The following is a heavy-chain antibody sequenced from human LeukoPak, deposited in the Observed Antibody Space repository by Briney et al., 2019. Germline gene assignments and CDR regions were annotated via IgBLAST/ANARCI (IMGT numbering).Heavy chain of an antibody. CDR1: GFTFDDYG. J-gene: IGHJ4*02. CDR2: INWNGGST. D-gene: IGHD1-26*01. CDR3: ARDSSGSYGGIFDY. V-gene: IGHV3-20*01. Sequence: GGSLRLSCAASGFTFDDYGMSWVRQAPGKGLEWVSGINWNGGSTGYADSVKGRFTISRDNAKNSLYLQMNSLRAEDTALYHCARDSSGSYGGIFDYWGQGTLVTVSS.